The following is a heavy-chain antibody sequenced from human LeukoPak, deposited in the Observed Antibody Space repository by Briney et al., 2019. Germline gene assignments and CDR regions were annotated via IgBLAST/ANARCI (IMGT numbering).Heavy chain of an antibody. D-gene: IGHD1-26*01. CDR2: ISGSGGST. CDR1: GFTFSNAW. V-gene: IGHV3-23*01. Sequence: GGSLRLSCAASGFTFSNAWMSWVRQAPGKGLEWVSAISGSGGSTYYADSVKGRFTISRDNSKNTLYLQMNSLRAEDTAVYYCAAHPSGSWYFDLWGRGTLVTVSS. J-gene: IGHJ2*01. CDR3: AAHPSGSWYFDL.